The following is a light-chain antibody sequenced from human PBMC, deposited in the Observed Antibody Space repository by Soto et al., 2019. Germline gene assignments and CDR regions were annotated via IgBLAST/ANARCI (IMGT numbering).Light chain of an antibody. CDR2: SAS. CDR1: QGISNY. CDR3: QKYNSDLT. Sequence: DIQMTQSPSTLSASVGDRVTITCRATQGISNYLAWYQQKPGKVPKLLIHSASTLRSGVPSRFSGSGSGTDFTLTISSLQPEDVATYYCQKYNSDLTFGGGTKV. J-gene: IGKJ4*01. V-gene: IGKV1-27*01.